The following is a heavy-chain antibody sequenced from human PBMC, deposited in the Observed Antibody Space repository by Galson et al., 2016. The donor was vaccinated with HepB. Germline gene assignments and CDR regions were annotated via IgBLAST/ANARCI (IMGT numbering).Heavy chain of an antibody. Sequence: SETLSLTCTVSGDSIRSSFWSWIRQPPGKGLEWIGYIYYSGSTNYNPSLKSRVTMSVDTSRNQLSLKLGSVTAADTAVYYCARAPVQLFDSWGQGVLVIVSS. J-gene: IGHJ4*02. CDR3: ARAPVQLFDS. CDR2: IYYSGST. V-gene: IGHV4-59*01. CDR1: GDSIRSSF. D-gene: IGHD1-1*01.